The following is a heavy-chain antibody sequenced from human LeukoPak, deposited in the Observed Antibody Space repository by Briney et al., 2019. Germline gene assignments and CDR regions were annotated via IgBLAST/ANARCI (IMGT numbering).Heavy chain of an antibody. CDR2: IYTSGST. V-gene: IGHV4-61*02. J-gene: IGHJ1*01. Sequence: PSQTLSLTCTVSGGSISSGSYYWSWIRPPAGKGLEWSGRIYTSGSTNYNPSLKSRVTISVDTSKNQFSLKLRSVTAADTAVYYCARQDSSGYYYEGYFQHWGQGTLVTVSS. D-gene: IGHD3-22*01. CDR3: ARQDSSGYYYEGYFQH. CDR1: GGSISSGSYY.